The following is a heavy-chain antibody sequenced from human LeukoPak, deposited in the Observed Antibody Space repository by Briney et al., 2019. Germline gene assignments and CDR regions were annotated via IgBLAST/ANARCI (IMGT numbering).Heavy chain of an antibody. D-gene: IGHD3-9*01. Sequence: PGGSLRLSCAASGFTFSSYAMSWVRQAPGKGLEWVSAISGSGGSTYYADSVKGRFTISRDNSKNTLYLQMNSLRAEDTAVYYCAKSRYPGYYDILTGYYNYYGMDAWGQGTTVTVSS. CDR3: AKSRYPGYYDILTGYYNYYGMDA. CDR2: ISGSGGST. CDR1: GFTFSSYA. V-gene: IGHV3-23*01. J-gene: IGHJ6*02.